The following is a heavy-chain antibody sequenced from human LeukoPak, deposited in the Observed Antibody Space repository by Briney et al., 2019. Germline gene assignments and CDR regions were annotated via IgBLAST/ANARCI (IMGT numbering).Heavy chain of an antibody. V-gene: IGHV3-23*01. CDR3: AKVRGSGSYYNGSY. J-gene: IGHJ4*02. CDR1: GFTFSNYW. CDR2: ISGSGGST. Sequence: PGGSLRLSCAASGFTFSNYWMHWVRQAPGKGLEWVSAISGSGGSTYYADSVKGRFTISRDNSKNTLYLQMNSLRAEDTAVYYCAKVRGSGSYYNGSYWGQGTLVTVSS. D-gene: IGHD3-10*01.